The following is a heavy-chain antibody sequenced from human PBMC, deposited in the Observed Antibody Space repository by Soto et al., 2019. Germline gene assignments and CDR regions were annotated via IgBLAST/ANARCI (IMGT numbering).Heavy chain of an antibody. CDR3: ATLTKYDILTGFYPC. CDR1: GFTVNSNY. D-gene: IGHD3-9*01. J-gene: IGHJ4*02. Sequence: EVQLVESGGGLVQPGGSLRLSCAASGFTVNSNYMSWVRQDPGKGLEWVSVIYSDGSTYYADSVKGRFIISRDNSNNTMYFQTNSLRAEDTAVYYCATLTKYDILTGFYPCWGQGTLVTVSS. V-gene: IGHV3-66*01. CDR2: IYSDGST.